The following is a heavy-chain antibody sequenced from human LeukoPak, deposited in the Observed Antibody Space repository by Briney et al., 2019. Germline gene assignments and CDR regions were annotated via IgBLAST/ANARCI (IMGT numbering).Heavy chain of an antibody. Sequence: PGGSLRLSCVASRFTFSNYWMTWVRQAPGKGLEWVSSISSSSSYIYYADSVKGRFTISRDNAKNSLYLQMNSLRAEDTAVYYCARGSSIANTWGQGTLVTVSS. CDR1: RFTFSNYW. V-gene: IGHV3-21*01. J-gene: IGHJ5*02. CDR3: ARGSSIANT. CDR2: ISSSSSYI. D-gene: IGHD6-6*01.